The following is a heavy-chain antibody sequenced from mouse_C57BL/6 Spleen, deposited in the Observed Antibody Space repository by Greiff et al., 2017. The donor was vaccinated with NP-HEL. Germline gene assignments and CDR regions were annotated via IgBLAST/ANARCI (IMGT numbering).Heavy chain of an antibody. CDR2: ISSGSSTI. V-gene: IGHV5-17*01. J-gene: IGHJ4*01. CDR3: ARQGIYYYGSSPSYYAMDY. D-gene: IGHD1-1*01. CDR1: GFTFSDYG. Sequence: DVHLVESGGGLVKPGGSLKLSCAASGFTFSDYGMHWVRQAPEKGLEWVAYISSGSSTIYYADTVKGRFTISRDNAKNTLFLQMTSLRSEDTAMYYCARQGIYYYGSSPSYYAMDYWGQGTSVTVSS.